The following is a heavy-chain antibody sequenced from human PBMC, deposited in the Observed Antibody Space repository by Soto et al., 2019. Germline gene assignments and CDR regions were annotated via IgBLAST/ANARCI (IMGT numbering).Heavy chain of an antibody. J-gene: IGHJ6*03. V-gene: IGHV1-8*01. D-gene: IGHD5-12*01. CDR1: RDGFESCD. CDR3: ARSGYLGHYYYMDV. Sequence: GAPVEPCWEECRDGFESCDRWWVQQSTRQGLEWMGWMNPNSGNTGYTQKFQGRVTMTRDPSISTAYMELSSLRSEDTSVYYCARSGYLGHYYYMDVWGKGTTVTVSS. CDR2: MNPNSGNT.